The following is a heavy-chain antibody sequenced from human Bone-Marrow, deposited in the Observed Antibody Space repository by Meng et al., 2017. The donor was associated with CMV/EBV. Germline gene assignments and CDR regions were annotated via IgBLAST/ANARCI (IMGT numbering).Heavy chain of an antibody. CDR3: ARTLTGTTEFDY. V-gene: IGHV1-69*05. CDR2: IIPIFGTA. Sequence: SVKVSCKASGGTFSSYAISWVRQAPGQGLEWMGGIIPIFGTANYAQKFQGRVTITTDESTSTAYMELSSLRSEDTAVYYCARTLTGTTEFDYWGQGTLVTVSS. CDR1: GGTFSSYA. J-gene: IGHJ4*02. D-gene: IGHD1-20*01.